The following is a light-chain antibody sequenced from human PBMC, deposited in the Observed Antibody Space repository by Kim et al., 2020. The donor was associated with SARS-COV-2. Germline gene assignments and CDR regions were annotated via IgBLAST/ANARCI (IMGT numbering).Light chain of an antibody. CDR3: QKYKSVPRT. CDR1: QDISNY. Sequence: DIQMTQSPSSLSASVGDRVTITCRASQDISNYLAWYQQEPGKVPQLLIFGASTLQSGVPARFGGRGSGTEFTLTITNLQPEDVATYYCQKYKSVPRTFGPGTKVDIK. V-gene: IGKV1-27*01. J-gene: IGKJ1*01. CDR2: GAS.